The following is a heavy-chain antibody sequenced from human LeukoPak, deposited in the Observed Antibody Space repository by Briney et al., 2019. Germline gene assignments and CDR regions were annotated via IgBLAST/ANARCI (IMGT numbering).Heavy chain of an antibody. J-gene: IGHJ4*02. V-gene: IGHV4-31*03. D-gene: IGHD5-24*01. CDR1: GGSISSGGYY. Sequence: SQTLSLTCTVSGGSISSGGYYWSWIRQHPGKGLEWIGYIYYSGSTYYNPSLKSRVTISVDTSKNQFSLKLSSVTAADTAVYYCARADLRWLQTFDYWGQGTLVTVSS. CDR3: ARADLRWLQTFDY. CDR2: IYYSGST.